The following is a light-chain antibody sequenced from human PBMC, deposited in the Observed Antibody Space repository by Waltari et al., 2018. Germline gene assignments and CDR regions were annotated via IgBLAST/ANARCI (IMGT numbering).Light chain of an antibody. Sequence: EIVLTQSPGTLSLSPGERATLSCRASQTVGTNYLAWYQQKPGQAPSVLIYGASSRSTYIPDRFSGSGSGPDFTLTISRLEPEDFAMYDCQQYNRSPWTFGQVTRVEIK. J-gene: IGKJ1*01. CDR2: GAS. CDR1: QTVGTNY. CDR3: QQYNRSPWT. V-gene: IGKV3-20*01.